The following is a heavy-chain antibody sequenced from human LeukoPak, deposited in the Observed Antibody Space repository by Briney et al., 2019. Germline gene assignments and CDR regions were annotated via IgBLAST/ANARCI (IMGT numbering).Heavy chain of an antibody. CDR3: ARAYGATTAFDI. CDR2: IYYSGST. CDR1: GGSISSGGYY. J-gene: IGHJ3*02. D-gene: IGHD1-26*01. V-gene: IGHV4-31*03. Sequence: SETLSLTCTVSGGSISSGGYYWSWIRQHPGKGLEGIGYIYYSGSTYYNPSLKSRVTISVDTSKNQFSLKLSSVTAADTAVYYCARAYGATTAFDIWGQGTMVTVSS.